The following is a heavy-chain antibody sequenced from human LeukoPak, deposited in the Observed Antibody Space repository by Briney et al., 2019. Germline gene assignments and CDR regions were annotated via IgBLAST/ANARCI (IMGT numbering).Heavy chain of an antibody. Sequence: KPSETLSLTCTVSGDSISNYYWSWIRQSPGKGLEWIGYNHYTGASKYNPSLKSRVTISVDASENQFSLKLTSVTAADTAVYYCASYSGNTFRGEYFHYWGQGTLVTVSS. J-gene: IGHJ1*01. CDR1: GDSISNYY. D-gene: IGHD1-26*01. V-gene: IGHV4-59*13. CDR2: NHYTGAS. CDR3: ASYSGNTFRGEYFHY.